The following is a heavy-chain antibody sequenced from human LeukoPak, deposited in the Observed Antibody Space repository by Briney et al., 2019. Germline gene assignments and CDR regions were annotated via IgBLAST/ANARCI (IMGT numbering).Heavy chain of an antibody. CDR2: ISSSSSYI. Sequence: GGSLRLSCAASGFTFSSYSMSWVRQAPGKGREWVSSISSSSSYIYYADSVKGRFTISRDNAKNSLYLQMNSLRAEDTAVYYCASHTAPAHGMDVWGQGTTVTVSS. V-gene: IGHV3-21*01. J-gene: IGHJ6*02. CDR1: GFTFSSYS. D-gene: IGHD5-18*01. CDR3: ASHTAPAHGMDV.